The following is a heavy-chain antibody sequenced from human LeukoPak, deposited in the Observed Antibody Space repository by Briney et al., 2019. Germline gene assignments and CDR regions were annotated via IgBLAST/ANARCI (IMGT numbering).Heavy chain of an antibody. J-gene: IGHJ4*02. CDR3: ARIMVRGVTSSDY. Sequence: GGSLRLSCAASGFTFSSNGMHWVRQAPGKGLEWVAVIWYDGSNKYYADSVKGRFTISRDNSKNTLYLQMNSLRAEDTAVYYCARIMVRGVTSSDYWGQGTLVTVSS. CDR1: GFTFSSNG. D-gene: IGHD3-10*01. CDR2: IWYDGSNK. V-gene: IGHV3-33*01.